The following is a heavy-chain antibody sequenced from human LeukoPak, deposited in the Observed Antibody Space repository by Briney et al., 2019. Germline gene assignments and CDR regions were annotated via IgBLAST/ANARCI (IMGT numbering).Heavy chain of an antibody. J-gene: IGHJ3*02. CDR1: GFTFSSYS. D-gene: IGHD6-13*01. Sequence: PGGSLRLPCAASGFTFSSYSMNWVRQAPGKGLEWVSSISSSSSYIYYADSVKGRFTISRDNAKNSLYLQMNSLRAEDTAVYYCARAPAAAAFDIWGQGTMVTVSS. V-gene: IGHV3-21*01. CDR2: ISSSSSYI. CDR3: ARAPAAAAFDI.